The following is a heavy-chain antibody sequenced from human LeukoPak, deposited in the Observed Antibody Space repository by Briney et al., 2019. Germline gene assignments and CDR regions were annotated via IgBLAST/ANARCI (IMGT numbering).Heavy chain of an antibody. J-gene: IGHJ3*02. Sequence: SVKVSCKASGYTFTSYGISWVRQAPGQGLEWMGGIIPIFGTANYAQKFQGRVTITADESTSTAYMELSSLRSEDTAVYYCAMVRGVIIPDAFDIWGQGTMVTVSS. D-gene: IGHD3-10*01. CDR2: IIPIFGTA. V-gene: IGHV1-69*13. CDR1: GYTFTSYG. CDR3: AMVRGVIIPDAFDI.